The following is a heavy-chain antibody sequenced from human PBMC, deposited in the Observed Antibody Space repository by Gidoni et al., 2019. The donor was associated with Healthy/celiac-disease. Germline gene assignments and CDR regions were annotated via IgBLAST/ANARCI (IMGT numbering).Heavy chain of an antibody. Sequence: QVQLVQSGAEVKKPGASVQVSCKASGYTFTSYDINWVRQATGQGLEWMGWMNPNSGNTGYAQKFQGRVTMTRNTSISTAYMELSSLRSEDTAVYYCARSHRAADYYGMDVWGQGTTVTVSS. CDR3: ARSHRAADYYGMDV. D-gene: IGHD6-25*01. CDR1: GYTFTSYD. CDR2: MNPNSGNT. V-gene: IGHV1-8*01. J-gene: IGHJ6*02.